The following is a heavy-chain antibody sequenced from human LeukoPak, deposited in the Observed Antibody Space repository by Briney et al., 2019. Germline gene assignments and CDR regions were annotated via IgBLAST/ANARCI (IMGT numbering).Heavy chain of an antibody. D-gene: IGHD3-9*01. J-gene: IGHJ4*02. V-gene: IGHV4-39*01. CDR1: GGSISSSSYY. CDR2: IYYSGST. CDR3: ASSYYDILTGYYPYFDY. Sequence: SETLSLTCTVSGGSISSSSYYWGWIRQPPGKGLEWIGSIYYSGSTYYNPSLKSRVTISVDTSKNQFSLKLSSVTAADTVVYYCASSYYDILTGYYPYFDYWGQGTLVTVSS.